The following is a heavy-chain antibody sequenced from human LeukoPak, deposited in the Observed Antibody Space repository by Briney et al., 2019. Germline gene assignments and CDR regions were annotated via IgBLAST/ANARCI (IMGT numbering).Heavy chain of an antibody. CDR2: INHSGST. V-gene: IGHV4-34*01. Sequence: KPSETLSLTCAVYGGSFSGYYWSWIRQPPGKGLEWIGEINHSGSTDYNPSLKSRVTISVDTSKSQFSLKLSSVTAADTAVYYCARGSGDSGYSYGFGSYWFDPWGQGTLVTVSS. CDR1: GGSFSGYY. CDR3: ARGSGDSGYSYGFGSYWFDP. J-gene: IGHJ5*02. D-gene: IGHD5-18*01.